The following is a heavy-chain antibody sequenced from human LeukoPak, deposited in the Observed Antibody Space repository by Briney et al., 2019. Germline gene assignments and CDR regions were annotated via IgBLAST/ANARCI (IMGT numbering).Heavy chain of an antibody. J-gene: IGHJ3*02. V-gene: IGHV3-23*01. D-gene: IGHD3-10*01. CDR3: AKRKERFGVYEDAFDI. Sequence: GGSLRLSWAASGFTFSSYAMSWVRQAPGKGLEWVSAISGSGGSTYYADSVKGRFTISRDNSKNTLYLQMNSLRAEDTAVYYCAKRKERFGVYEDAFDIWGQGTMVTVSS. CDR2: ISGSGGST. CDR1: GFTFSSYA.